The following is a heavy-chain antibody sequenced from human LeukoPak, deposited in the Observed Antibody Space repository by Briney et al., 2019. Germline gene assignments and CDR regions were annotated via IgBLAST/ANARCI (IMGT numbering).Heavy chain of an antibody. J-gene: IGHJ4*02. CDR3: ASLAGWYGGNYFDY. CDR2: LYSGGST. Sequence: GGSLRLSCAASGFTVSHNYMSWVRQAPGKGLEWVSVLYSGGSTYYADFVKGRFTISRDNSKNTLYLQMNILRAEDTAVYYCASLAGWYGGNYFDYWGQGTLVTVSS. D-gene: IGHD6-19*01. V-gene: IGHV3-53*01. CDR1: GFTVSHNY.